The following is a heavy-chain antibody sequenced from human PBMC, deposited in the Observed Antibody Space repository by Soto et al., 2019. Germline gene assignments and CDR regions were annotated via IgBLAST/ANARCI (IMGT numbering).Heavy chain of an antibody. D-gene: IGHD2-2*01. CDR1: GFPFSSYT. Sequence: QEHLVESGGGVVQPGGSLTLSCTASGFPFSSYTMHWLRRPPGKGLEWVGIISFDGSRKYYADWLKGRIVISRDNSKDSLYLQMDTLRPDDTAIYYCARDTVTSLTPYQGFYYYGMDVWGQGTTVTVSS. CDR2: ISFDGSRK. CDR3: ARDTVTSLTPYQGFYYYGMDV. J-gene: IGHJ6*02. V-gene: IGHV3-30*09.